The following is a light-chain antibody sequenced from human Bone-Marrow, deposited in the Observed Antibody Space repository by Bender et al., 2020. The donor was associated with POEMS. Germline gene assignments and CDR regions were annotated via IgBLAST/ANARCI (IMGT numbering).Light chain of an antibody. V-gene: IGLV3-25*02. CDR1: ALPKQY. CDR3: QAWDTSYVI. Sequence: SYELTQPPSVAVSPGQTARIPCSGHALPKQYAFWYQQKPGQAPVLVIYRDTERPSGIPERFSGSNSGSTATLTISGTQAMDEADYYCQAWDTSYVIFGGGTKLTVL. CDR2: RDT. J-gene: IGLJ2*01.